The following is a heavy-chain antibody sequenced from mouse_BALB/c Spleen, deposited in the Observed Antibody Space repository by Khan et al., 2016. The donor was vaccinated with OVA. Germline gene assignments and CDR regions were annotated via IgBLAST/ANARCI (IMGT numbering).Heavy chain of an antibody. J-gene: IGHJ2*01. Sequence: VQLQQSGPELEKPGASVKISCKASGYSFTGYNMNWVKQNNGQNLEWIGNIDPYYGGTTYNQNFKGKATLTVDKSSSTAYMHLSSLTSEDSAVSYYAKSGYGNYGHYFDYWGQGTTLTVSS. V-gene: IGHV1S135*01. CDR3: AKSGYGNYGHYFDY. CDR2: IDPYYGGT. D-gene: IGHD2-10*02. CDR1: GYSFTGYN.